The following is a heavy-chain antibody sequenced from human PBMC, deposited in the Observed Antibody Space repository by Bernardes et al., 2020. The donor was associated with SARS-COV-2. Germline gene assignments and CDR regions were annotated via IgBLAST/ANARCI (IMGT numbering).Heavy chain of an antibody. CDR1: GFTFINAW. CDR2: IKSKTDGGTT. Sequence: GSLRLSCAASGFTFINAWMTWVRQAPGKGLEWVGHIKSKTDGGTTDYAAPVKGRFAISRDDSKDTVYLQMNSLKTEDTALYYCRGSGTKTDDGGAFDIWGQGTMVTVSS. CDR3: RGSGTKTDDGGAFDI. D-gene: IGHD3-10*01. J-gene: IGHJ3*02. V-gene: IGHV3-15*01.